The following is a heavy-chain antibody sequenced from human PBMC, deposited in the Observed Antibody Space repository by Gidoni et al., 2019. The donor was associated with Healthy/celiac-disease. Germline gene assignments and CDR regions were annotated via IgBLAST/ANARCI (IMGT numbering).Heavy chain of an antibody. CDR2: ISWNSGSI. Sequence: EVQLVESGGGLVQPGRSLRLSCAASGFTFDDYAMHWVRHAPGKGLEWVSGISWNSGSIGYADSVKGRFTISRDNAKNSLYLQMNSLRAEDTALYYCAKDSDGMDVWGQGTTVTVSS. J-gene: IGHJ6*02. V-gene: IGHV3-9*01. CDR1: GFTFDDYA. CDR3: AKDSDGMDV.